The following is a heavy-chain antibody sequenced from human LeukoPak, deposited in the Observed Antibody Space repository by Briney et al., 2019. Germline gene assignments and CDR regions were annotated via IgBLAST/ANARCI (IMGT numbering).Heavy chain of an antibody. V-gene: IGHV4-34*01. CDR3: ARGLDFWSGYLYYFDY. J-gene: IGHJ4*02. D-gene: IGHD3-3*01. CDR2: INHSGST. CDR1: GGSFSGYY. Sequence: SETLSLTCAVYGGSFSGYYWSWIRQPPGKGLEWIGEINHSGSTNYNPSLKSRVTISVDTSKNQFSPKLSSVTAADTAVYYCARGLDFWSGYLYYFDYWGQGILVTVSS.